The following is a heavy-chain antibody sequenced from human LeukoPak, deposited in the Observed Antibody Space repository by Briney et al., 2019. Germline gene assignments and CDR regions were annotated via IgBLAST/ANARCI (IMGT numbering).Heavy chain of an antibody. V-gene: IGHV3-48*03. J-gene: IGHJ4*02. CDR2: ISSSGSTI. CDR3: ARNDGELWFGELTAGFYFDY. D-gene: IGHD3-10*01. CDR1: GFTFSSYE. Sequence: PGGSLRLSCAASGFTFSSYEMNWVRQAPGKGLEWVSYISSSGSTIYYADSVKGRFTISRDNAKNSLYLQMNSLRAEDTAVYYCARNDGELWFGELTAGFYFDYWGQGTLVTVSS.